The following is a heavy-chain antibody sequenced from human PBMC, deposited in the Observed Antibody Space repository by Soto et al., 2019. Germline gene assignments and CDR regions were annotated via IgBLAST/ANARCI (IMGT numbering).Heavy chain of an antibody. CDR1: GYTFTSYD. Sequence: ASVKVSCKASGYTFTSYDINWVRQATGQGLEWMGWMNPNSGNTGYAQKFQGRVTMTRNTSISTAYMELSSLRSEDTAVYYCARFGYHVLRFLEWLSPYGMEVWGQGPTLTVS. V-gene: IGHV1-8*01. D-gene: IGHD3-3*01. J-gene: IGHJ6*02. CDR2: MNPNSGNT. CDR3: ARFGYHVLRFLEWLSPYGMEV.